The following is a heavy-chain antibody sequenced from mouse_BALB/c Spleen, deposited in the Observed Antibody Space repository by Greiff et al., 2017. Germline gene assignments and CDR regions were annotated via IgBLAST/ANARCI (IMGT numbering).Heavy chain of an antibody. J-gene: IGHJ4*01. CDR1: GFTFSSYT. Sequence: EVMLVESGGGLVKPGGSLKLSCAASGFTFSSYTMSWVRQTPEKRLEWVATISSGGSYTYYPDSVKGRFTISRDNAKNTLYLQMSSLKSEDTAMYYCTRVYDGYNERYYYAMDYWGQGTSVTVSS. D-gene: IGHD2-3*01. CDR3: TRVYDGYNERYYYAMDY. V-gene: IGHV5-6-4*01. CDR2: ISSGGSYT.